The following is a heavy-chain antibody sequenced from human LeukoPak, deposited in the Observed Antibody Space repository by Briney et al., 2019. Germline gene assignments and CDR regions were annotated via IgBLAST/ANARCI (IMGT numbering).Heavy chain of an antibody. CDR1: GFTFSSYG. Sequence: PGGSLRLSCAASGFTFSSYGMHWVRQAPGKGPEWVAFIRYDGSNKYYADSVKGRFTISRDNSKDTLYLQMNSLRAEDTAVYYCAKDKTARRQNWFDPWGQGTLVTVSS. J-gene: IGHJ5*02. CDR3: AKDKTARRQNWFDP. D-gene: IGHD5-18*01. V-gene: IGHV3-30*02. CDR2: IRYDGSNK.